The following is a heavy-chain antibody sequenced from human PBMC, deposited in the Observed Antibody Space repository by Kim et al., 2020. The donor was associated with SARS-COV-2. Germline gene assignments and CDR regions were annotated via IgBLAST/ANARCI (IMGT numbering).Heavy chain of an antibody. J-gene: IGHJ4*02. D-gene: IGHD3-10*01. V-gene: IGHV4-59*01. CDR2: T. CDR3: ARSPGYYFDY. Sequence: TNDNPPLKSRVTISVDTSKNQFSRKLSSVTAADTAVYYCARSPGYYFDYWGQGTLVTVSS.